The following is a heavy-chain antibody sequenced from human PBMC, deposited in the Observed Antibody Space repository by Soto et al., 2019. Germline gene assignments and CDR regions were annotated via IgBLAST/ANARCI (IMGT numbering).Heavy chain of an antibody. V-gene: IGHV1-69*06. CDR3: AIASAPNVFWSCYFVVTSWFEP. J-gene: IGHJ5*02. Sequence: ASVKVSCKASGGTFSSYAISWVRQAPGQGLEWMGGIIPIFGTANYAQKFQGRVTITADKSTSTAYMELSSLRSEDTAVYYCAIASAPNVFWSCYFVVTSWFEPWLQVTLVTFSS. CDR2: IIPIFGTA. D-gene: IGHD3-3*01. CDR1: GGTFSSYA.